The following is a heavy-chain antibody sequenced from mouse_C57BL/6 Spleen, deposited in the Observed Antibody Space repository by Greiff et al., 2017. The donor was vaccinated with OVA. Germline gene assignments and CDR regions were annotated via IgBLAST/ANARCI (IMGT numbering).Heavy chain of an antibody. J-gene: IGHJ4*01. CDR3: VRSYEYDYAMDY. V-gene: IGHV1-9*01. CDR2: ILPGSGCT. Sequence: QVQLKQSGAELMKPGASVTLSCKATGYTFTGYWIEWVQQRPGHGLEWIGEILPGSGCTNYTEKFKGKATFTADTSSNTAYMHLSSLTTEDSAIYYCVRSYEYDYAMDYWGQGTSVTVSS. D-gene: IGHD2-4*01. CDR1: GYTFTGYW.